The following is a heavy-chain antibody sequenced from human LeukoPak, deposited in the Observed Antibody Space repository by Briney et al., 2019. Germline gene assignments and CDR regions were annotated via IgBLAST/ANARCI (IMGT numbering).Heavy chain of an antibody. CDR2: IYYSGST. Sequence: SETLSLTCTVSGGSITSYYWSWIRQPPGKGLEWIGYIYYSGSTTYNPSLKSRVTMSVDTSKNQFSLKLSSVTAADTAVYYCARGSYYYDSSGSIITPFDYWGQGTLVTVSS. V-gene: IGHV4-59*12. CDR3: ARGSYYYDSSGSIITPFDY. CDR1: GGSITSYY. D-gene: IGHD3-22*01. J-gene: IGHJ4*02.